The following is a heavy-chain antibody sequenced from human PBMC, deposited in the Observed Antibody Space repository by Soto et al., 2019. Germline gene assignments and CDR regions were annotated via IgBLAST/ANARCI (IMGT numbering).Heavy chain of an antibody. V-gene: IGHV5-51*01. CDR1: GYSFTSYW. D-gene: IGHD6-19*01. Sequence: GESLKISCKGSGYSFTSYWIGWVRQMPGKGLEWMGVIYPGDSDTRYSPSFQGQVTISADKSISTAYLQWSSLKASDTAMYYCARLNIAVAGLQRRTTTEYGMDVWGQGTTVTVSS. CDR3: ARLNIAVAGLQRRTTTEYGMDV. CDR2: IYPGDSDT. J-gene: IGHJ6*02.